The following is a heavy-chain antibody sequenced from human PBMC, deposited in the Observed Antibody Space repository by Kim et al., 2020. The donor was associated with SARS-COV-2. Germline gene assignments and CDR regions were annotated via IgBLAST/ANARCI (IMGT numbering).Heavy chain of an antibody. CDR3: ARRRILTGVDY. CDR1: GGSISSSSYY. D-gene: IGHD3-10*01. J-gene: IGHJ4*02. Sequence: SETLSLTCTVSGGSISSSSYYWGWIRQPPGKGLEWIGSIYYSGSTYYNPSLKSRVTISVDTSKNQFSLKLSSVRAADTAGYYCARRRILTGVDYWGRGTL. V-gene: IGHV4-39*01. CDR2: IYYSGST.